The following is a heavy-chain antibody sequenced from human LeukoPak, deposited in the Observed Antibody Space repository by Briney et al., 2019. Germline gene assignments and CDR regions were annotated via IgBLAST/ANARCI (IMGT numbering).Heavy chain of an antibody. CDR2: IYHSGST. Sequence: SQTLSLTCAVSGGSISSGGYSWSWIRQPPGKGLEWIGYIYHSGSTYYNPSLKSRVTISVDRSKNQFSLKLSSVTAADTAVYYCARGRQSRRNIVVVPAAIRPSYNWFDPWGQGTLVTVSS. CDR3: ARGRQSRRNIVVVPAAIRPSYNWFDP. V-gene: IGHV4-30-2*01. D-gene: IGHD2-2*01. CDR1: GGSISSGGYS. J-gene: IGHJ5*02.